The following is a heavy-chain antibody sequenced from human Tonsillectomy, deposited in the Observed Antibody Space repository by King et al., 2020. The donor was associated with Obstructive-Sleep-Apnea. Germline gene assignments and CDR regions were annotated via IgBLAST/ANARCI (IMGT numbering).Heavy chain of an antibody. J-gene: IGHJ6*02. CDR1: GYTFTSYG. Sequence: VQLVQSGAEVKKPGASVKVSCKASGYTFTSYGFSWVRQAPGQGLEWMGWISTYNGNANYAQKLQGRVTMTTDTSTSTAYMELRSLRSDDTAVYYCAGDRDWNYDPYYYYGMDVWGQGTTVTVSS. CDR2: ISTYNGNA. CDR3: AGDRDWNYDPYYYYGMDV. D-gene: IGHD1-7*01. V-gene: IGHV1-18*04.